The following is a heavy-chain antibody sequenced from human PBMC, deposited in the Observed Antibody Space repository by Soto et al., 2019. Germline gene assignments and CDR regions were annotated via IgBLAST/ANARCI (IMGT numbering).Heavy chain of an antibody. D-gene: IGHD6-13*01. J-gene: IGHJ5*02. CDR2: INHSGST. CDR1: GGSFIGYY. V-gene: IGHV4-34*01. Sequence: SETLSLTCAVYGGSFIGYYWSWIRQPPGKGLEWIGEINHSGSTNYNPSLKSRVTISVDTSKNQFSLKLSSVTAADTAVYYCARNRMSVSSSWYRAWFDPWGQGTLVTVSS. CDR3: ARNRMSVSSSWYRAWFDP.